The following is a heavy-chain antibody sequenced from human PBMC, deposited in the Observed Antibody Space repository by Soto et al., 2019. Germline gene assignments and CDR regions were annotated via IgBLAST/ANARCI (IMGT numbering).Heavy chain of an antibody. Sequence: EVQLVETGGGLIQPGGSLRLSCAVSGFTVSNNYMSWVRQAPGKGLEWISVIYSGGSTYHADSVKGRFTVSRDNSKNTVYLQMNSRRADDTAVYYCARDGCSGGTCYHDDDYWGQGTLVIVSS. CDR1: GFTVSNNY. CDR3: ARDGCSGGTCYHDDDY. D-gene: IGHD2-15*01. CDR2: IYSGGST. V-gene: IGHV3-53*02. J-gene: IGHJ4*02.